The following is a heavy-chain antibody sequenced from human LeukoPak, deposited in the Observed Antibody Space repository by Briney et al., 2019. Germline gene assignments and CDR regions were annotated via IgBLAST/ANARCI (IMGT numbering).Heavy chain of an antibody. D-gene: IGHD4-17*01. V-gene: IGHV4-39*07. CDR2: IDSSGTT. CDR1: GGSISSSSYF. J-gene: IGHJ5*02. CDR3: ARVRGDYGSVT. Sequence: SETPSLTCSVSGGSISSSSYFWAWIRQPPGEGLQWIGSIDSSGTTYDNPSVKSRVTLSLDTSKNQFSLKLSSVTAADTAVYYCARVRGDYGSVTWGQGTLVTVSS.